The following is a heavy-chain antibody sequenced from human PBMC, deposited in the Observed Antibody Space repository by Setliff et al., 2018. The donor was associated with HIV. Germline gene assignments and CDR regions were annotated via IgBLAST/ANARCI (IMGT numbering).Heavy chain of an antibody. CDR3: AREVRVVLQAAASGNYYYYYMDV. CDR1: GGSISSYY. CDR2: IYSSGST. V-gene: IGHV4-4*07. D-gene: IGHD2-8*01. Sequence: KPSETLSLTCTVSGGSISSYYGSWIRQSAGKGLEWIGRIYSSGSTNYNPSLKSRVTMSVDTSKNQFSLRLSSVTAADTAVYYCAREVRVVLQAAASGNYYYYYMDVWGKGTTVTVSS. J-gene: IGHJ6*03.